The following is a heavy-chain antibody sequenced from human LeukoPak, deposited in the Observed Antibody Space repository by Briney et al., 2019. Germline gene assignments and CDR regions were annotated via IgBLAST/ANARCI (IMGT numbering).Heavy chain of an antibody. CDR3: ARDRGIVGAQLHY. Sequence: SETLSLTCTVSGGSISSYYWSWVRQPPGKGLEWVGYIYYSGSTNYNPSLKSRVTISVDTSKNQFSLKLSSVTAADTAVYYCARDRGIVGAQLHYWGQGTLVTVSS. J-gene: IGHJ4*02. D-gene: IGHD1-26*01. CDR1: GGSISSYY. V-gene: IGHV4-59*01. CDR2: IYYSGST.